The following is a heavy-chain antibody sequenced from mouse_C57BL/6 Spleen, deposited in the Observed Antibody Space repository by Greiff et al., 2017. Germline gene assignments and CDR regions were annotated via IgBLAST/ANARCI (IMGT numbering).Heavy chain of an antibody. D-gene: IGHD1-1*01. J-gene: IGHJ2*01. Sequence: QVQLQQSGAELMKPGASVKLSCKATGYTFTGYCLEWVKQRPGHGLERIGEIFPGSGSTTYNEKFKGKATFTADTSSNTAYMEISSLTTEDSAIYYCAREDYYGRDYWGQGTTLTVSS. V-gene: IGHV1-9*01. CDR3: AREDYYGRDY. CDR1: GYTFTGYC. CDR2: IFPGSGST.